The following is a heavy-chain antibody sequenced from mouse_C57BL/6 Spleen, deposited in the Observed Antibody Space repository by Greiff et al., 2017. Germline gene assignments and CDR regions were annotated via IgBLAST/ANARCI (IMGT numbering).Heavy chain of an antibody. V-gene: IGHV1-82*01. CDR3: ARSFESNYVPFDY. D-gene: IGHD2-5*01. CDR1: GYAFSSSW. Sequence: QVQLQQSGPELVKPGASVKISCKASGYAFSSSWMNWVKQRPGKGLEWIGRIYPGDGDTNYNGKFKGKATLTADKSSSTAYMQRSSLTSEDSAVYFCARSFESNYVPFDYWGQGTTLTVSS. J-gene: IGHJ2*01. CDR2: IYPGDGDT.